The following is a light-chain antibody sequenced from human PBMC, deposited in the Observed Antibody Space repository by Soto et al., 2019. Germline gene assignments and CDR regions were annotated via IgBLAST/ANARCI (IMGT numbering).Light chain of an antibody. J-gene: IGLJ3*02. CDR2: EVT. CDR3: RSFATGNTWV. V-gene: IGLV2-8*01. Sequence: QSALTQPPSASGSPGQSVTISCTGTSSDVGAYNYISWYQQHAGKAPKLVIYEVTKRPSGVPDRLSGTKSANTASLNVSGLEAEDEDAYYCRSFATGNTWVFGGGT. CDR1: SSDVGAYNY.